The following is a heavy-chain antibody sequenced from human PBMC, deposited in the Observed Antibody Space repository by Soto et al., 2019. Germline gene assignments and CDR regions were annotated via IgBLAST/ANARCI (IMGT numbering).Heavy chain of an antibody. CDR2: INAGNGNT. Sequence: QVQLVQSGAEVKKPGASVKVSCKASGYTFTSYAMYWVRQAPGQRLEWMGWINAGNGNTKYSQKFQGRVTMTRNTSISTAYMELSSLRSEDTAVYYCAREGVRGMDVWGQGTTVTVSS. CDR3: AREGVRGMDV. CDR1: GYTFTSYA. J-gene: IGHJ6*02. V-gene: IGHV1-3*01. D-gene: IGHD3-16*01.